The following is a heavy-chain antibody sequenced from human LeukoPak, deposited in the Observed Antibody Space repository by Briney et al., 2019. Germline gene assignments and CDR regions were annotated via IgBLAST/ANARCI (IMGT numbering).Heavy chain of an antibody. CDR1: GGSFSGYY. D-gene: IGHD1-1*01. CDR2: INHSGST. Sequence: PSETLSLTCAVYGGSFSGYYWSWIRQPPGKGLEWIGEINHSGSTNYNPSLKSRVTISVDTSKNQFSLKLSSVTAADTAVYYCARGRGLEPTYYYYYYYMDVWGKGTTVTVSS. CDR3: ARGRGLEPTYYYYYYYMDV. V-gene: IGHV4-34*01. J-gene: IGHJ6*03.